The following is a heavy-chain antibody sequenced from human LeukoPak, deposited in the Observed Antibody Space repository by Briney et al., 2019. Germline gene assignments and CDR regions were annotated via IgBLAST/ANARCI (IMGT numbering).Heavy chain of an antibody. CDR1: GGSISSSSYY. D-gene: IGHD6-13*01. Sequence: PSETLSLTCTVSGGSISSSSYYWGWIRQPPGKGLEWIGSIYYSGSTYYNPSLKSRVTISVDTSKNQFSLKLSSVTAADTAVYYCARMLLEAAAGTIDYWGQGTLVTVSS. CDR2: IYYSGST. CDR3: ARMLLEAAAGTIDY. V-gene: IGHV4-39*07. J-gene: IGHJ4*02.